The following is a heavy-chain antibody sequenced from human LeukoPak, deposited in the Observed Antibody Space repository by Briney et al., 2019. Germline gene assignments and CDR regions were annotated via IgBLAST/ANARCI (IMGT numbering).Heavy chain of an antibody. CDR2: INWNGGST. D-gene: IGHD2-2*02. Sequence: GGSLRLSCAASGFTFDDYGMSWVRQAPGKGLEWVSGINWNGGSTGYADSVKGRFTISRDNAKNSLYLQMNSLGAEDTALYYCARMANYCSSTSCYIYYFDYWGQGTLVTVSS. V-gene: IGHV3-20*04. J-gene: IGHJ4*02. CDR1: GFTFDDYG. CDR3: ARMANYCSSTSCYIYYFDY.